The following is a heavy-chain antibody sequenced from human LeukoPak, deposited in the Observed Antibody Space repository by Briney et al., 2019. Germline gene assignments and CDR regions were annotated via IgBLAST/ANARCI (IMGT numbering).Heavy chain of an antibody. Sequence: SETLSLTCTVSGGSISSYYWSWIRQPPGKGLEWIGYIYYSGSTNYNPSLKSRVTISVDTSKNQFSLELSSVTAADTAVYYCARVSGSGWAYDYWGQGTLVTVSS. D-gene: IGHD6-25*01. J-gene: IGHJ4*02. CDR1: GGSISSYY. CDR3: ARVSGSGWAYDY. CDR2: IYYSGST. V-gene: IGHV4-59*08.